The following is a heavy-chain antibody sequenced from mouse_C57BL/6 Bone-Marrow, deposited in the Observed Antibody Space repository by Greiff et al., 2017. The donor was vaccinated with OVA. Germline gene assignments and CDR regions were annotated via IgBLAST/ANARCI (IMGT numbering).Heavy chain of an antibody. CDR3: ARKREIYYDYFYAMDY. Sequence: QVQLQQPGAELVKPGASVKLSCKASGYTFTSYWMHWVKQRPGQGLEWIGMIHPNSGSTNYNEKFKSKATLTVDKSSSTAYMQLSSLTSEDSAVYYCARKREIYYDYFYAMDYWGQGTSVTVSS. V-gene: IGHV1-64*01. D-gene: IGHD2-4*01. CDR1: GYTFTSYW. J-gene: IGHJ4*01. CDR2: IHPNSGST.